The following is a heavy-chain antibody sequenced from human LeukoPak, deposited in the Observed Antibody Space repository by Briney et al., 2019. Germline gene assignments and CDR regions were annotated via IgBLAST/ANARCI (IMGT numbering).Heavy chain of an antibody. J-gene: IGHJ4*02. CDR1: RFTLINYW. V-gene: IGHV3-7*01. CDR3: ARQRGSRCLDY. CDR2: IKQDGSET. Sequence: QSGGSLRLSCAASRFTLINYWMSWVRQAPGKGLEWVANIKQDGSETYYVDSVKGRFTISRDNAKNSLSLQMNSLRAEDTAVYYCARQRGSRCLDYRGQGTLVTVSS. D-gene: IGHD6-19*01.